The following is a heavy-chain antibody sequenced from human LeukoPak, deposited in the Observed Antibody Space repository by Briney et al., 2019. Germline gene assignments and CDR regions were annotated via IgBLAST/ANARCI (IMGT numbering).Heavy chain of an antibody. D-gene: IGHD3-9*01. CDR3: ARGRGTGYDILTGYYSGGNWFDP. CDR1: GGSFSGYY. J-gene: IGHJ5*02. CDR2: INHSGST. V-gene: IGHV4-34*01. Sequence: SETQSLTCAVYGGSFSGYYWSWIRQPPGKGLEWIGEINHSGSTNYNPSLKSRVTISVDTSKNQFSLKLSSVTAADTAVYYCARGRGTGYDILTGYYSGGNWFDPWGQGTLVTVSS.